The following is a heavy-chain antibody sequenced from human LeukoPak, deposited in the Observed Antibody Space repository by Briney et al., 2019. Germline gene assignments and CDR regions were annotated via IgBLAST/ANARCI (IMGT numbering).Heavy chain of an antibody. CDR2: ISYNGGST. V-gene: IGHV3-64*01. CDR1: GFTFSDHY. J-gene: IGHJ3*02. CDR3: ARVAAVGTAAFDI. Sequence: GGSLRLSCAASGFTFSDHYMDWVRQAPGKGLEYVSAISYNGGSTYYANSVKGRFTISRDSSKNTLYLQMGSLRTEDMAVYYCARVAAVGTAAFDIWGQRTMVTVSS. D-gene: IGHD6-13*01.